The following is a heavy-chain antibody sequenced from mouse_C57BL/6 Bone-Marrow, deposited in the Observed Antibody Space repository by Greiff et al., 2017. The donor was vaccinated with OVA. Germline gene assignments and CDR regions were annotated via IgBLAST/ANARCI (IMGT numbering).Heavy chain of an antibody. J-gene: IGHJ4*01. CDR3: STVVGGAMDY. CDR1: GYTFTSYG. CDR2: IYPRSGNT. Sequence: QVQLKESGAELARPGASVKLSCKASGYTFTSYGISWVKQRTGQGLEWIGEIYPRSGNTYYNEKFKGKATLTADKSSSTAYMALRSLTSEDSAVYFCSTVVGGAMDYWGQGTSVTVSS. V-gene: IGHV1-81*01. D-gene: IGHD1-1*01.